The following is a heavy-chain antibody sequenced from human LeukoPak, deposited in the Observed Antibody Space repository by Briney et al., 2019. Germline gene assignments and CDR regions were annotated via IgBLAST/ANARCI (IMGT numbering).Heavy chain of an antibody. CDR3: ARTLYYDSSGYYYGGFDP. CDR2: ISAYNGNT. V-gene: IGHV1-18*01. CDR1: GYTFTSYG. J-gene: IGHJ5*02. Sequence: ASVKVSCKASGYTFTSYGISWVRQAPGQGLEWMGWISAYNGNTNYAQKLQGRVTMTTDTSTSTAYMELSSLRSEDTAVYYCARTLYYDSSGYYYGGFDPWGQGTLVTVSS. D-gene: IGHD3-22*01.